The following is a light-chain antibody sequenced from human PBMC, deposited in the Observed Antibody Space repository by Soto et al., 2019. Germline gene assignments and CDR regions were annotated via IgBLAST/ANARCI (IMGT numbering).Light chain of an antibody. CDR2: EVT. V-gene: IGLV2-14*01. CDR3: SSYTRSSTL. Sequence: QSALTQPASVSGSPGQSITLSCTGTSSDFAGYTSVSWYQQHPGEAPKIIIYEVTNRPSGVSDRFSGSKSGNTASLTISGLRPEDEADYYCSSYTRSSTLFGGGTKLTVL. CDR1: SSDFAGYTS. J-gene: IGLJ2*01.